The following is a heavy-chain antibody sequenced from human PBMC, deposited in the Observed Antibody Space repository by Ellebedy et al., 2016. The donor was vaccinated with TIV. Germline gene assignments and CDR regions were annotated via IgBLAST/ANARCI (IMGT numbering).Heavy chain of an antibody. CDR1: GYTFTNYG. CDR3: ARRGADCGGDCFDY. V-gene: IGHV1-18*04. D-gene: IGHD2-21*01. J-gene: IGHJ4*02. Sequence: AASVKVSCKTSGYTFTNYGISWVRQAPGQGLEWMAWISVTNGYTSFEQNLQGRVPVTTDTSTNTAYMELRSLTSDDTAVYYCARRGADCGGDCFDYWGQGTLVTVSS. CDR2: ISVTNGYT.